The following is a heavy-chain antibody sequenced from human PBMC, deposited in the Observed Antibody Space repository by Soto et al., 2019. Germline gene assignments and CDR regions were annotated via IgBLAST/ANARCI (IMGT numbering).Heavy chain of an antibody. CDR1: GYTFINYW. CDR3: ARGGYCSSTSGKKMHYDYGMDV. D-gene: IGHD2-2*01. V-gene: IGHV1-46*01. Sequence: QVQLVQSGAEVKKPGASVKVSCKASGYTFINYWMHWVRQAPGQGLEWMGIIYPGGGGTSYAQKFQGRVTMTRDTSTSTAYMEVSSLRSEDTAVYFCARGGYCSSTSGKKMHYDYGMDVWGQGTTVTVSS. CDR2: IYPGGGGT. J-gene: IGHJ6*02.